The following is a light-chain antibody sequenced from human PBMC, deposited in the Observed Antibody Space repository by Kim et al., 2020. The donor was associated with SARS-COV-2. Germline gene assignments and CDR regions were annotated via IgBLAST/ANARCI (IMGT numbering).Light chain of an antibody. V-gene: IGLV2-18*02. J-gene: IGLJ3*02. Sequence: GQSVAISCTGTSSDVGGYNRVSWYQQPPGTAPKLMLYGVTNRPSGVPDRFSGSKSGNTASLTISGLLAEDEGDYYCSSFTSSTTWVFGGGTQLTVL. CDR1: SSDVGGYNR. CDR2: GVT. CDR3: SSFTSSTTWV.